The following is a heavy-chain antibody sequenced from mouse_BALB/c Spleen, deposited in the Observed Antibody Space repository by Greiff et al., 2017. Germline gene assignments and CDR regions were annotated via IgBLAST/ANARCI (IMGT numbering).Heavy chain of an antibody. D-gene: IGHD1-1*01. Sequence: DVMLVESGGGLVQPGGSLKLSCAASGFTFSSYAMSWVRQTPEKRLEWVASISSGGSTYYPDSVKGRFTISRDNARNILYLQMSSLRSEDTAMYYCARESSTGFYYFDYWGQGTLVTVSA. CDR2: ISSGGST. CDR3: ARESSTGFYYFDY. V-gene: IGHV5-6-5*01. J-gene: IGHJ3*01. CDR1: GFTFSSYA.